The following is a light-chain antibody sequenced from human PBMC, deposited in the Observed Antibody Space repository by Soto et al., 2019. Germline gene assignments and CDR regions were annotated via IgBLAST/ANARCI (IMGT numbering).Light chain of an antibody. CDR2: DVS. Sequence: QSVLTQPASVSGSPGQSITISCTGASSDVGGYNYVSWYQQHPGKAPKVLISDVSNRPSGISNRFSGSKSGNTASLTISGLQAEDEADYYCSSYTSIDTRVFGTGTKAPS. CDR3: SSYTSIDTRV. J-gene: IGLJ1*01. CDR1: SSDVGGYNY. V-gene: IGLV2-14*01.